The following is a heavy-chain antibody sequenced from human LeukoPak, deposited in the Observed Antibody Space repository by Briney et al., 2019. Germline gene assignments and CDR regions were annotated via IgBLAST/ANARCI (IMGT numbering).Heavy chain of an antibody. D-gene: IGHD6-13*01. CDR1: GFTFSSYW. Sequence: GSLRLSCAASGFTFSSYWMTWVRQAPGKGLEWVANIKQDGSEKYYVDSVKGRFTISRDNAKNSLYLQMNSLRAEDTAVYYCARDDYSSSWSDYYYYVDVWGKGTTVTVSS. V-gene: IGHV3-7*01. J-gene: IGHJ6*03. CDR2: IKQDGSEK. CDR3: ARDDYSSSWSDYYYYVDV.